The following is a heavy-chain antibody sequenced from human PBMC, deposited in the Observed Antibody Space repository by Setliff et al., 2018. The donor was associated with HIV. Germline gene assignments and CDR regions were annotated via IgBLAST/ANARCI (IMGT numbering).Heavy chain of an antibody. D-gene: IGHD6-6*01. CDR1: GFTFRSYW. CDR3: ARLPQDVRSSIDF. V-gene: IGHV3-7*01. J-gene: IGHJ4*02. Sequence: PGGSLRLSCAASGFTFRSYWLTWVRQAPGKGLEWVANIDGDGSTKNYVDSVKGRFTISRDTSKNTLYLQMNSLRAEDTAVYYCARLPQDVRSSIDFWGQGTLVTVSS. CDR2: IDGDGSTK.